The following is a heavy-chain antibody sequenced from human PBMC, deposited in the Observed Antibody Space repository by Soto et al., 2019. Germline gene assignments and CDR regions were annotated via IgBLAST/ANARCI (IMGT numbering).Heavy chain of an antibody. V-gene: IGHV3-9*01. D-gene: IGHD6-13*01. Sequence: SLRLSCAAAGGTFDDYAMHWVRQVPGKGLEWVSGINWNSGSIGYGDSVKGRFAISRDNAKNSLHLQMNSLSAEDTAFYYCVKDESINWYSGHFRHWGQGPLVTVSS. J-gene: IGHJ1*01. CDR1: GGTFDDYA. CDR2: INWNSGSI. CDR3: VKDESINWYSGHFRH.